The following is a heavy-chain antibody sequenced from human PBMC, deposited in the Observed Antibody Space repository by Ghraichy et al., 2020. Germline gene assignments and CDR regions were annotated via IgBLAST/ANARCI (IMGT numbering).Heavy chain of an antibody. CDR3: AKVVPMTTSMENWYFDL. J-gene: IGHJ2*01. Sequence: LSLTCAASGFTFSNYAMSWVRQAPGKGLEWVSAISGTGGSTYYADSVKGRFTISRDNSKNTLYLQMNSLRAEDTAVYYCAKVVPMTTSMENWYFDLWGRGTLVTVSS. D-gene: IGHD4-17*01. CDR2: ISGTGGST. CDR1: GFTFSNYA. V-gene: IGHV3-23*01.